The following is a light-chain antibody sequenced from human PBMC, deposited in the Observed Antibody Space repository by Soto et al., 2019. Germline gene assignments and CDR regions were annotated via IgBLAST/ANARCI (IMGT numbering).Light chain of an antibody. V-gene: IGKV3-15*01. Sequence: EIVMTQSPATLSVSPGERATLSCRASQSVSSNLACYQQNSGQTPRLIIYGASTRATDIPARFSGSGSGTEFTLTICSLQSEDFAVYYCQQYDNWPLTFGGGTKVEI. CDR3: QQYDNWPLT. CDR2: GAS. CDR1: QSVSSN. J-gene: IGKJ4*01.